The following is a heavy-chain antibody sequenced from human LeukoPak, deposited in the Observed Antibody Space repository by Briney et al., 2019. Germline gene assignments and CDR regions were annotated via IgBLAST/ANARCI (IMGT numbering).Heavy chain of an antibody. D-gene: IGHD3-22*01. V-gene: IGHV3-9*01. J-gene: IGHJ4*02. Sequence: GRSLRLSRAASGFTFDDYAMHWVRQAPGKGLEWVSGISWNSGSIGYADSVKGRFTISRDNAKNSLYLQMNSLRAEDTALYYCAKAILYDSSGYFDYWGQGTLVTVSS. CDR1: GFTFDDYA. CDR2: ISWNSGSI. CDR3: AKAILYDSSGYFDY.